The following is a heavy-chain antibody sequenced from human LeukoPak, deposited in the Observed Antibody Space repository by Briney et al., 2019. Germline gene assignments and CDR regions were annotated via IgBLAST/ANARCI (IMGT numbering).Heavy chain of an antibody. D-gene: IGHD6-19*01. CDR1: GYTFSNYG. CDR3: ARDAPRTAVAGGPDY. V-gene: IGHV1-18*01. CDR2: ISSYNGDR. J-gene: IGHJ4*02. Sequence: ASVKVSCKASGYTFSNYGTSWVRQAPGQGLEWMGWISSYNGDRHYAQMFQDRVTMTTDTSTNTAYMELRSLRSDDTAVYYCARDAPRTAVAGGPDYWGQGTLVTVSS.